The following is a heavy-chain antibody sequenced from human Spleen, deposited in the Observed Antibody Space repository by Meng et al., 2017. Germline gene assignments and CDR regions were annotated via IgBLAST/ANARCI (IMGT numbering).Heavy chain of an antibody. CDR2: IFQSGST. CDR1: GGSISINNW. D-gene: IGHD2-21*01. Sequence: QLQLQESGSGLVKPSQTLSPTCAVSGGSISINNWWSWVRQPPGKGLEWIGEIFQSGSTNYNPSLKSRVTISIDKSKNQFSLKLYSVTAADTAVYFCARVIDGYYFDYWGEGTLVTVSS. J-gene: IGHJ4*02. V-gene: IGHV4-4*02. CDR3: ARVIDGYYFDY.